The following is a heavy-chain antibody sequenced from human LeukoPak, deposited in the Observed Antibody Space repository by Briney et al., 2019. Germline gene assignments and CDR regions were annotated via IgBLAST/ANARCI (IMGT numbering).Heavy chain of an antibody. Sequence: PGGSLRLSCAASGFTFSGYWMTWVRQTPVKGLEWVATINQDGSQKYYVDSVKGQFTISRDNAKNSLYLQMNSLRAEDTAVFYCARSPNIAVAGGAYWGQGTPVTVSS. V-gene: IGHV3-7*01. CDR1: GFTFSGYW. D-gene: IGHD6-19*01. CDR2: INQDGSQK. CDR3: ARSPNIAVAGGAY. J-gene: IGHJ4*02.